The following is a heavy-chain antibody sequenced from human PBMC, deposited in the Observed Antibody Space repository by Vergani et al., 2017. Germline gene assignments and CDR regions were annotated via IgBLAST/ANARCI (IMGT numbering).Heavy chain of an antibody. Sequence: EVQLVESGGGLVQPGGSLRLSCAASGFTFSSYDMHWVRHATGKGLEWVSAIGTAGDTYYPGSVKGRFTISRENAKNSLYLQMNSLRAGDTAGYYCVCSGSYFADYWGQGTLVTVSS. V-gene: IGHV3-13*01. D-gene: IGHD3-10*02. J-gene: IGHJ4*02. CDR2: IGTAGDT. CDR3: VCSGSYFADY. CDR1: GFTFSSYD.